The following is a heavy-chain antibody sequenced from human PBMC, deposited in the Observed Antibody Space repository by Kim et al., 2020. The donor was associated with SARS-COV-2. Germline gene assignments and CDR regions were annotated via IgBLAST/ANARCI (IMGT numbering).Heavy chain of an antibody. CDR3: ARDQVLLWFGESYYFDY. Sequence: GGSLRLSCAASGFTFSSYAMHWVRQAPGKGLEWVAVISYDGSNKYYADSVKGRFTISRDNSKNTLYLQMNSLRAEDTAVYYCARDQVLLWFGESYYFDYWGQGTLVTVSS. CDR2: ISYDGSNK. V-gene: IGHV3-30-3*01. CDR1: GFTFSSYA. J-gene: IGHJ4*02. D-gene: IGHD3-10*01.